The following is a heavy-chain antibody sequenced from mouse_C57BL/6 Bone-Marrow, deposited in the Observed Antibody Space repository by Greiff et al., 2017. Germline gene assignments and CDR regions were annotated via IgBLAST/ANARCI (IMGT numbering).Heavy chain of an antibody. V-gene: IGHV5-4*01. CDR1: GFTFSSYA. Sequence: EVKVVESGGGLVKPGGSLKLSCAASGFTFSSYAMSWVRQTPEKRLEWVATISAGGSYTYYPDNVKGRFTISRDNAKNTLYLQMSHLKSEDTAMYYCAREDPLLPLYLGYWGQGTTLTVAT. J-gene: IGHJ2*01. CDR2: ISAGGSYT. CDR3: AREDPLLPLYLGY. D-gene: IGHD2-1*01.